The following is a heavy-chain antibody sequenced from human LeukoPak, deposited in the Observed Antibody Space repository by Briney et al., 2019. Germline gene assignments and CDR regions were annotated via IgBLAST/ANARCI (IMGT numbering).Heavy chain of an antibody. CDR1: GGSFSGYY. CDR2: INNSGST. J-gene: IGHJ4*02. V-gene: IGHV4-34*01. D-gene: IGHD4-17*01. Sequence: SETLSLTCAVYGGSFSGYYWSWIRQPPGKGLEWIGEINNSGSTNYNPSLKSRVTISVDTAKNQFSLKLSSVTAADTAVYYCARGLYGDYWGQGTLVTVSS. CDR3: ARGLYGDY.